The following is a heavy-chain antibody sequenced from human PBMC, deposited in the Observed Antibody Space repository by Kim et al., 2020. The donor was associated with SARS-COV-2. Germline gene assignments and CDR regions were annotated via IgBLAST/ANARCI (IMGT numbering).Heavy chain of an antibody. CDR2: INPNSGGT. J-gene: IGHJ3*02. CDR3: ARASKGYSSTRGAFDI. CDR1: GYTFTGYY. V-gene: IGHV1-2*02. Sequence: ASVKVSCKASGYTFTGYYMHWVRQAPGQGLEWMGWINPNSGGTNHAQKFQGRVTMTRDTSISTAYMELSRLRSDDTAVYYCARASKGYSSTRGAFDIWGQGTMVTVSS. D-gene: IGHD6-13*01.